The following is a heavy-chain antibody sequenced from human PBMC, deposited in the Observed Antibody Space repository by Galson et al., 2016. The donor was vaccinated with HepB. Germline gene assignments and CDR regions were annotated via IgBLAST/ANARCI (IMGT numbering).Heavy chain of an antibody. Sequence: QSGAEVKKPGESLKISCMGSGYSFSSHWIVWVRQMPGKGLEWMGIIYPGDSDTRYSTSFQGQVTISAAKSISTAYLQWSGLKASDTAMYYCARFISRGKSNFDYWGQGTLVTVSS. J-gene: IGHJ4*02. CDR2: IYPGDSDT. D-gene: IGHD3-16*01. V-gene: IGHV5-51*01. CDR1: GYSFSSHW. CDR3: ARFISRGKSNFDY.